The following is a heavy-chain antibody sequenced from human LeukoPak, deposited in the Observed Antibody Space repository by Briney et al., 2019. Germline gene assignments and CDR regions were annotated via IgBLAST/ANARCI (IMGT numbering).Heavy chain of an antibody. CDR3: ARGDSGYDSGGFDY. D-gene: IGHD5-12*01. CDR1: GGSFSGYY. Sequence: TASETLSLTCGVYGGSFSGYYWSWIRQPPGKGLEWIGEINRSGSTNYNPSLKSRVTISVDTSKKQFSLRLSSVTAADTAVYYCARGDSGYDSGGFDYWGQGTLVTVS. CDR2: INRSGST. V-gene: IGHV4-34*01. J-gene: IGHJ4*02.